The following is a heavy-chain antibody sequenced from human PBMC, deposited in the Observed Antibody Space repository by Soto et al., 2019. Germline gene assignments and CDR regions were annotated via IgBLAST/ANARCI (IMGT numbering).Heavy chain of an antibody. D-gene: IGHD3-16*01. V-gene: IGHV4-59*01. J-gene: IGHJ4*02. CDR1: GGSISSYY. Sequence: SETLSLTCTVSGGSISSYYWSWIRQPPGKGLEWIGYIYYSGSTNYNPSLKSRVTISVDTSKNQFSLKLSSVTAADTAVYYCARDVGGPDDYWGQGTLVTVSS. CDR2: IYYSGST. CDR3: ARDVGGPDDY.